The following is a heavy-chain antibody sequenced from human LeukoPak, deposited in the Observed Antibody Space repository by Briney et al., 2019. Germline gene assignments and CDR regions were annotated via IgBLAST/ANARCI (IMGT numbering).Heavy chain of an antibody. CDR3: ARGSIAAAARFDY. CDR2: IIPIFGTA. Sequence: GASVKVSCKASGGTSSSYAISWVRQAPGQGLEWMGGIIPIFGTANYAQKFQGRVTITTDESTSTAYMELSSLRSEDTAVYYCARGSIAAAARFDYWGQGTLVTVSS. J-gene: IGHJ4*02. CDR1: GGTSSSYA. D-gene: IGHD6-13*01. V-gene: IGHV1-69*05.